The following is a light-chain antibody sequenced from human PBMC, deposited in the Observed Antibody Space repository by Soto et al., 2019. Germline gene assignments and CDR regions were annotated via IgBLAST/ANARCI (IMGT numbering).Light chain of an antibody. CDR3: QHSYTAPPFT. V-gene: IGKV3-15*01. CDR2: GAS. Sequence: EIVMTQSPATLSVSPGERATLSCRASQSVSSNLAWYQQKPGQAPRLLIYGASTRATGIPARFSGSGSGTEFTLTISSLQSEDFATYYCQHSYTAPPFTFGQGTRLEI. CDR1: QSVSSN. J-gene: IGKJ2*01.